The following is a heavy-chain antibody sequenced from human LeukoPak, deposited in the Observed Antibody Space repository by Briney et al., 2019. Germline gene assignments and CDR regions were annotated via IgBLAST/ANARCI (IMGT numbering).Heavy chain of an antibody. D-gene: IGHD3-10*01. CDR2: IYYSGST. CDR3: ARWITMVRGVPYYYFDY. CDR1: GGSISSYY. Sequence: SETLSLTCTVSGGSISSYYWSWIRQPPGKGLEWIGYIYYSGSTNYNPSLKSRVTISVDTSKNQFSLKLSSVTAADTAVYYCARWITMVRGVPYYYFDYGGQGTLVTVSS. J-gene: IGHJ4*02. V-gene: IGHV4-59*08.